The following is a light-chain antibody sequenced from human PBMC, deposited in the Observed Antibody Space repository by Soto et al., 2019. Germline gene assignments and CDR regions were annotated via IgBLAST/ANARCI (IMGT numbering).Light chain of an antibody. V-gene: IGLV2-23*01. J-gene: IGLJ1*01. CDR2: EAT. CDR3: CSYAGSYTHV. Sequence: QSALTQPASVSGSPEQSITISCTGTSSDVGSYNLVSWYQQHPGKAPKVMIYEATKRPSGVSNRFSGSKSGNTASLTISGLQAEDEADYYCCSYAGSYTHVFGTGTKLTVL. CDR1: SSDVGSYNL.